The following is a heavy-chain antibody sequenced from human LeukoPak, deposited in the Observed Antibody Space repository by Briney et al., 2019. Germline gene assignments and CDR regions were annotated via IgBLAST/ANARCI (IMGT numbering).Heavy chain of an antibody. V-gene: IGHV3-30-3*01. CDR3: ARGLLAAAVHHYYGLDV. CDR2: ISYDGSTK. CDR1: GFTFSTYA. J-gene: IGHJ6*02. D-gene: IGHD2-21*02. Sequence: GGSLRLSCAASGFTFSTYAMHWVRQAPGKGLEWVAVISYDGSTKYYGESVKGRFTISREDSENTVYLQMTSLRAEDTAVYFCARGLLAAAVHHYYGLDVWGQGATVTVSS.